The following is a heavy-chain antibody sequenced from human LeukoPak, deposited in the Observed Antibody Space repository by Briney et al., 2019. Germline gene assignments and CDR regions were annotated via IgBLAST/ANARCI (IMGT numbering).Heavy chain of an antibody. CDR2: ISSGSSSR. V-gene: IGHV3-48*01. CDR1: GFTFNTFD. J-gene: IGHJ6*02. Sequence: GGSLRLSCAASGFTFNTFDMTWVRQAPAKGLEWVSYISSGSSSRYYADSVKGRFTISRDNAKNSLYLQMNSLRAEDTAVYFCARLRYYAVDVWGQGTTVIVSS. CDR3: ARLRYYAVDV.